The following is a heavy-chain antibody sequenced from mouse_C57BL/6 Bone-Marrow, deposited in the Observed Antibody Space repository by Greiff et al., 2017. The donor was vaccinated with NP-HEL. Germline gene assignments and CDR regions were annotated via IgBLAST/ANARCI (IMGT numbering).Heavy chain of an antibody. J-gene: IGHJ3*01. V-gene: IGHV1-85*01. CDR1: GYTFTSYD. Sequence: QVQLQQSGPELVKPGASVKLSCKASGYTFTSYDINWVKQRPGQGLEWIGWIYPRDGSTKYNEKFKGKATLTVDTSSSTTYMERHSLTSEVSAVYFCARLGDGDYPLLFDYWGQGPLVTVSA. D-gene: IGHD2-13*01. CDR2: IYPRDGST. CDR3: ARLGDGDYPLLFDY.